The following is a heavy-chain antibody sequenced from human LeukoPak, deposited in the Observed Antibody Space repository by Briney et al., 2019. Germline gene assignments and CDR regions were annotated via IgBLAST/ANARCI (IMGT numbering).Heavy chain of an antibody. V-gene: IGHV3-21*01. CDR2: ISSSSSYI. J-gene: IGHJ4*02. CDR3: ASNSGSRTYYFDY. D-gene: IGHD3-10*01. Sequence: GGFLRLSCAASGFTFSSYSMNWVRQAPGKGLEWVSSISSSSSYIYYADSVKGRFTISRDNAKNSLYPQMNSLRAEDTAVYYCASNSGSRTYYFDYWGQGTLVTVSS. CDR1: GFTFSSYS.